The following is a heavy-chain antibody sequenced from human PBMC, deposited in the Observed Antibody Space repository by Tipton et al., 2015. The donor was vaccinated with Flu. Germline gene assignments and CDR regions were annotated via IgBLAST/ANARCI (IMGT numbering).Heavy chain of an antibody. CDR3: ARHTGDSVRGVIDY. Sequence: TLSLTCGVSGYSISSGYYWGWIRQPPGKGLEWIGTIYHSGSTYYNPSLKSRLTMSVDTSKNQFSLKLSSVTAADTAVYYCARHTGDSVRGVIDYWGQGTLVTVSS. CDR2: IYHSGST. V-gene: IGHV4-38-2*01. CDR1: GYSISSGYY. D-gene: IGHD3-10*02. J-gene: IGHJ4*02.